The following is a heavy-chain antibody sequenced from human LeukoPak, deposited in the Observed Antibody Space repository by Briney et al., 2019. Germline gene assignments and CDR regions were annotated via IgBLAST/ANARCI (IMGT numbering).Heavy chain of an antibody. CDR2: FDPEDGET. CDR3: ATVEPAALTFDKPYDY. D-gene: IGHD6-13*01. CDR1: GYTLTELS. J-gene: IGHJ4*02. V-gene: IGHV1-24*01. Sequence: ASVKVSCKVSGYTLTELSMHWVRQAPGKGLEWMGGFDPEDGETIYAQEFQGRVTMTEDTSTDTAYMELSSLRSEDTAVYYCATVEPAALTFDKPYDYWGQGTLVTVSS.